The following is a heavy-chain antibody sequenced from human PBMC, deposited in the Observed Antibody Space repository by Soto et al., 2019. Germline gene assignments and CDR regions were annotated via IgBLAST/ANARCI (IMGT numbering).Heavy chain of an antibody. D-gene: IGHD3-10*01. CDR3: ARDGPMDRAFDI. CDR1: GYTFTSYG. J-gene: IGHJ3*02. V-gene: IGHV1-18*01. CDR2: ISAYNGNT. Sequence: QVQLVQSGAEVKKPGASVKVSCKASGYTFTSYGITWVRQAPGQGLEWMGWISAYNGNTNYAQNLKGRVTMTTDTSTSTAYMDLRSLRSDDTAVYYWARDGPMDRAFDIWGQGTMVTVSS.